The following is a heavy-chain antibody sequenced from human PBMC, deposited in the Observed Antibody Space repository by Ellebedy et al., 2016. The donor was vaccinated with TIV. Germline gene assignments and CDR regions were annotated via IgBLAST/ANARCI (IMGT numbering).Heavy chain of an antibody. CDR3: TRRDAFDI. J-gene: IGHJ3*02. CDR1: GFKFSDFA. V-gene: IGHV3-73*01. Sequence: PGGSLRLSCTASGFKFSDFAMHWVRQASGKGLEWVGRIRTKPNGYTTAYAESVKGRFTISRDDSKNTTTLEMESLKTEDTALYYCTRRDAFDIWGQGAVVTVSS. CDR2: IRTKPNGYTT.